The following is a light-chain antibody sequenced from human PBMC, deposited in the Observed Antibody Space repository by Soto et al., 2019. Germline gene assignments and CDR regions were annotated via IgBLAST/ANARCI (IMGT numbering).Light chain of an antibody. CDR1: QSISSY. Sequence: DIQMTQSPSSLSASVGDRVTITCRASQSISSYLNWYQQKPGKAPKLLIYAASSLQSGVPSRFSGSGSGTDFTLTISSLQPEDFGSYYCQHYNTWTFGPGTKVDIK. CDR2: AAS. CDR3: QHYNTWT. J-gene: IGKJ1*01. V-gene: IGKV1-39*01.